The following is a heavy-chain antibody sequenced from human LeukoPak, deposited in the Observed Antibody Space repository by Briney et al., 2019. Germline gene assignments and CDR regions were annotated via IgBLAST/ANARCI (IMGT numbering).Heavy chain of an antibody. CDR3: GKDRGGYYGSGTSYYFYGVDV. Sequence: GGSLRLSCAASGFTFGHYAMHWVRQAPGKGLEWVSLISGGGDGTYYADSVKGRFTISRDSSSNCLYLQMDSLRAEDTALYYRGKDRGGYYGSGTSYYFYGVDVWGQGTTVTVSS. V-gene: IGHV3-43*02. J-gene: IGHJ6*02. CDR1: GFTFGHYA. CDR2: ISGGGDGT. D-gene: IGHD3-10*01.